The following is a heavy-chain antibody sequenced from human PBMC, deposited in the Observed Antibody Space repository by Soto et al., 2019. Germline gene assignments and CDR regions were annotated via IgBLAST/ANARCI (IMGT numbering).Heavy chain of an antibody. J-gene: IGHJ6*02. CDR3: ARVVTMVRGYYYYGMDV. CDR1: GYTFTGYY. CDR2: INPNSGGT. V-gene: IGHV1-2*02. D-gene: IGHD3-10*01. Sequence: RASVKVSCRASGYTFTGYYMHWVRQAPGQGLEWMGWINPNSGGTNYAQKFQGRVTMTRDTSISTAYMELSRLRSDDTAVYYCARVVTMVRGYYYYGMDVWGQGTTVTVSS.